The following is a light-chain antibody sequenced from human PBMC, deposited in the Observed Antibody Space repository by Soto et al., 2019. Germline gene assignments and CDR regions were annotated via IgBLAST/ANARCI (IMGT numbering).Light chain of an antibody. J-gene: IGKJ2*01. V-gene: IGKV3-11*01. CDR1: QSVTRY. Sequence: ENVLTQSPATLSLSPGERATLSCRASQSVTRYLAWYQQKPGQPPRFLIFDASNRATGVPVRFSGSGSGTDFTLTISSLEPEDVAIYYCQQYYTTPETFGQGTKLEIK. CDR3: QQYYTTPET. CDR2: DAS.